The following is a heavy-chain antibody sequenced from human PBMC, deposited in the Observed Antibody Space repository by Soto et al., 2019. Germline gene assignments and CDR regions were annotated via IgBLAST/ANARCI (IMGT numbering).Heavy chain of an antibody. CDR2: IKQDGSDK. Sequence: EVQLVESGGGLVQPGGSLRLSCEASGFTFSTYWMSWVRQAPGKGLEWVATIKQDGSDKYHVDSVRGRFTISRDNAESSLYLQMSSLRAEVTAVYYCVRGCGTSNCPYYLDVWGKATTVIVSS. V-gene: IGHV3-7*01. CDR1: GFTFSTYW. D-gene: IGHD1-1*01. J-gene: IGHJ6*03. CDR3: VRGCGTSNCPYYLDV.